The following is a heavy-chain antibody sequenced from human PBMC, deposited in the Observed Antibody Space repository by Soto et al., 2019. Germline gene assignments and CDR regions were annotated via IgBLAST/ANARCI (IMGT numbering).Heavy chain of an antibody. CDR1: RGSFIGCY. V-gene: IGHV4-34*01. CDR3: AKIRGVGPKP. Sequence: SETLSLTWAVYRGSFIGCYWSWIRQPPGKGLEWIGEINHSGGTNYNPSLTSRVTISVETAKNQFSLKLSSVTAADTAVYDCAKIRGVGPKPWGKGSLVTV. D-gene: IGHD2-8*01. CDR2: INHSGGT. J-gene: IGHJ5*02.